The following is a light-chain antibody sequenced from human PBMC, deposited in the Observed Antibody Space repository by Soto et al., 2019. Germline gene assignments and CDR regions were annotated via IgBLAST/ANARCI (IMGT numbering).Light chain of an antibody. CDR2: SAS. V-gene: IGKV1-17*01. Sequence: DIQMTQSPSSLSASVGDRVTITCRASRGIIYALGWYQQKSGKVPKRLIYSASSLQNGVPSRFSGRGYATEFTLTISRLQHEDLATYFRLQHSDYPFTFGQGTRLEI. CDR1: RGIIYA. CDR3: LQHSDYPFT. J-gene: IGKJ2*01.